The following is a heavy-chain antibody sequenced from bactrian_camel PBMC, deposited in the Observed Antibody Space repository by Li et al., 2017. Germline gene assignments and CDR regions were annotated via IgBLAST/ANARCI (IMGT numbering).Heavy chain of an antibody. D-gene: IGHD6*01. CDR1: GFTFSIRA. Sequence: DVQLVESGGGLVQPGGSLRLSCAASGFTFSIRAMGWVRQSPGKGLEWVSRIIHDGDTTSYADSVKGRFTISRDNAKNTVYLRMNSLKSEDTALYYCATEEGYGGSWYRLDYWGQGTQVTVS. CDR3: ATEEGYGGSWYRLDY. J-gene: IGHJ4*01. CDR2: IIHDGDTT. V-gene: IGHV3S31*01.